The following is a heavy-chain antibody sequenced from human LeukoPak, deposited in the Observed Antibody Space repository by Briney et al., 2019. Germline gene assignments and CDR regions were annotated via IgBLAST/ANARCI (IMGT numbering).Heavy chain of an antibody. D-gene: IGHD2-15*01. CDR1: GGSISSYY. CDR3: AREPLPYCSGGSCYESAIDY. J-gene: IGHJ4*02. CDR2: IYTSGST. V-gene: IGHV4-4*07. Sequence: PSETLSLTCTVSGGSISSYYWSWIRQPAGKGLEWIGRIYTSGSTNYNPSLKSRVPMSVDTSKNQFSLKLSSVTAADTAVYYCAREPLPYCSGGSCYESAIDYWGQGTLVTVSS.